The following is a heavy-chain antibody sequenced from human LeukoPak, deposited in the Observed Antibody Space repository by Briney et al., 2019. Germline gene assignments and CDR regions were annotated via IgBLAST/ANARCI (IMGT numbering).Heavy chain of an antibody. V-gene: IGHV3-74*01. CDR2: INGEGSSM. J-gene: IGHJ1*01. Sequence: AVSLRLSCAASGFAYATYCMHWVRHAPGKGLEWLSRINGEGSSMNYADYVKGRFTISRDNAKNTLYLQIDSLRVEDTAVYYCARMADYDRSGFYGYLPYWGQGTLVTVSS. CDR1: GFAYATYC. D-gene: IGHD3-22*01. CDR3: ARMADYDRSGFYGYLPY.